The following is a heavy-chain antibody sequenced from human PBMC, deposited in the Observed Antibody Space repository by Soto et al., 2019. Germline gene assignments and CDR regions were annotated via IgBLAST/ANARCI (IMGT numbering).Heavy chain of an antibody. CDR1: AYSSTIYG. CDR2: IRPHNGDT. Sequence: QVQLVQSGPEVKNPGASVKVSCKASAYSSTIYGITWVRQAPGQGLEWMGWIRPHNGDTTYAQRFQGRVTMTTDPSTTTVFMDLRTLRSDDTAVYYCATALGSSGWFDYWGPGTPVTVPS. D-gene: IGHD6-19*01. V-gene: IGHV1-18*01. CDR3: ATALGSSGWFDY. J-gene: IGHJ4*02.